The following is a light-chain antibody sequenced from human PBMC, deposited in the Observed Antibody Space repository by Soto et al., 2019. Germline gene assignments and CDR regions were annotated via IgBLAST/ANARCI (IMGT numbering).Light chain of an antibody. V-gene: IGKV3-20*01. J-gene: IGKJ1*01. CDR1: QSVGTR. CDR3: QQYGSSPS. CDR2: GAS. Sequence: EILLTQSQDTLALSPLERATLXCRAAQSVGTRLAWYQHKTGQAPRLLISGASSRATGIPDRFTGSGSETSFTLTISRLEPEDFAVYYCQQYGSSPSFGQGIKVDIK.